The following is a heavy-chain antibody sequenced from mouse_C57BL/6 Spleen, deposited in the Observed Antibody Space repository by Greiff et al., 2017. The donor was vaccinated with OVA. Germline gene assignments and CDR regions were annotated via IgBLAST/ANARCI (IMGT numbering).Heavy chain of an antibody. CDR3: ARPDYYGSGYSD. CDR1: GYTFTSYW. CDR2: IHPNSGST. Sequence: QVQLQQPGAELVKPGASVKLSCKASGYTFTSYWMHWVKQRPGQGLEWIGMIHPNSGSTNYNEKFKSKATLTVDKSSSTAYMQLSSLTSEDSAVYYYARPDYYGSGYSDWGKGTTLTVSS. J-gene: IGHJ2*01. V-gene: IGHV1-64*01. D-gene: IGHD1-1*01.